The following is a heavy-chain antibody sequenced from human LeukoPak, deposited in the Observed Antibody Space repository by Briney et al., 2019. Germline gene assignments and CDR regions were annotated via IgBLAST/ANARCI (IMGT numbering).Heavy chain of an antibody. Sequence: PGGSLGLSCAASGFSLYDYDMSWLRQAPGKGLEWVSGINWNGGSTGHADSVKGRFTISRDNAKNSLYLQMSSLRAEDTALYYCASEEGGYFDYWGQGTLVTVSS. CDR1: GFSLYDYD. J-gene: IGHJ4*02. D-gene: IGHD6-13*01. CDR3: ASEEGGYFDY. V-gene: IGHV3-20*04. CDR2: INWNGGST.